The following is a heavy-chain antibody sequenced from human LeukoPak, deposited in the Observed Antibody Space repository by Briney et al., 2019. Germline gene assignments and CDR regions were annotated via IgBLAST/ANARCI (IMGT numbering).Heavy chain of an antibody. CDR2: ISSSSSTI. D-gene: IGHD3-10*01. J-gene: IGHJ4*02. CDR3: ARTPTYYYGSGSSQDAYYFDY. CDR1: GFTFSSHS. V-gene: IGHV3-48*01. Sequence: PGGSLRLSCAASGFTFSSHSMNWVRQAPGKGLEWVSYISSSSSTIYYADSVKGRFTTSRDNAKNSLYLQMNSLRAEDTAVYYCARTPTYYYGSGSSQDAYYFDYWGQGTLVTVSS.